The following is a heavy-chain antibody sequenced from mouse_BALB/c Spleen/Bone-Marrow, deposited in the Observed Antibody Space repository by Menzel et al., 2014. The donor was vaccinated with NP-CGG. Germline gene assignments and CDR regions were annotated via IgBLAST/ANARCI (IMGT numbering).Heavy chain of an antibody. D-gene: IGHD2-14*01. J-gene: IGHJ3*01. CDR2: INPSNGRT. Sequence: QVQLQQSGAELVKPGASVKLSCKASGYTFTSYWMHWVKQRPGQGLEWIGEINPSNGRTNYNEKFKSKATLTVDKSSSTAYKQLSDLTSEDSAVTYCSEDYGYGADFGWFVYWGQGTLVTVSA. CDR3: SEDYGYGADFGWFVY. V-gene: IGHV1S81*02. CDR1: GYTFTSYW.